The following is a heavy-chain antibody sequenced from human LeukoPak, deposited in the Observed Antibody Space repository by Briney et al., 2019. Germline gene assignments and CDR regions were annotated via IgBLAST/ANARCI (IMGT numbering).Heavy chain of an antibody. Sequence: GASVKVSCKASGYTFTSYDINWVRQATGQGLEWMGWMNPNSGNTGYAQKLQGRVTMTRNTSISTAYMELSSLRSEDTAVYYCARAPSRVGRERSQRYTPWWLDPWGQGTLVTVSS. CDR2: MNPNSGNT. CDR3: ARAPSRVGRERSQRYTPWWLDP. CDR1: GYTFTSYD. D-gene: IGHD5-18*01. J-gene: IGHJ5*02. V-gene: IGHV1-8*01.